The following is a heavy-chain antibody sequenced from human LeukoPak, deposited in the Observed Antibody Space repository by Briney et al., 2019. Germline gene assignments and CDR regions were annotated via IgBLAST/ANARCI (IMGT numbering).Heavy chain of an antibody. CDR3: ARDGTSGFDY. Sequence: SETLSLTCTVSGDSISTCSCSWIRQPPGKGLEWIGYIYYSGNTNYNPSLKSRVTISVDTSNNQFSLNLHSVTAADTASYFCARDGTSGFDYWGPGILVTVSS. D-gene: IGHD1-1*01. V-gene: IGHV4-59*01. CDR1: GDSISTCS. CDR2: IYYSGNT. J-gene: IGHJ4*02.